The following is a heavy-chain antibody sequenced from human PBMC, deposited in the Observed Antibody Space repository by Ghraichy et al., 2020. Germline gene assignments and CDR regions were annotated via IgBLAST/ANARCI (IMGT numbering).Heavy chain of an antibody. CDR3: ARVFWSGYYIHFDY. D-gene: IGHD3-3*01. CDR2: IYSGGST. CDR1: GFTVSSNY. J-gene: IGHJ4*02. V-gene: IGHV3-53*04. Sequence: GGSLRLSCAASGFTVSSNYMSWVRQAPGKGLEWVSVIYSGGSTYYADSVKGRFTISRHNSKNTLYLQMNSLRAEDTAVYYCARVFWSGYYIHFDYWGQGTLVTVSS.